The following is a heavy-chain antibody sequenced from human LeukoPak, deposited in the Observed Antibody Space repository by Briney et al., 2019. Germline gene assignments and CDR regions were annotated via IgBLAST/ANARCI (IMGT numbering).Heavy chain of an antibody. CDR1: GFSLSTSGVG. D-gene: IGHD3-22*01. V-gene: IGHV2-5*01. CDR2: IYWNDDK. Sequence: SGPTLVNPTQTLTLTCTFSGFSLSTSGVGVGWIRQPPGTALEWLALIYWNDDKRYSPSLKSRLTITKDTSKNQVVLTMTNMDPVDTATYYCAHRVPESYHYYDSSGYFDYWGQGTLVTVSS. CDR3: AHRVPESYHYYDSSGYFDY. J-gene: IGHJ4*02.